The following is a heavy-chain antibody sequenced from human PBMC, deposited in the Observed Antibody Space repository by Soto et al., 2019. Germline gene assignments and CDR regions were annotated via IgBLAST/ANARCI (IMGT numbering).Heavy chain of an antibody. CDR2: IYYSGST. Sequence: KTSETLSLTCTVAGGSISSGGYYWIWIRHHPGKGLEWIGYIYYSGSTYYNPSLKSRVTISVDTSKNQFSLKLSSVTAADPAVYYCARDPTVTRRGNGMDVCGQVTTVTVSS. D-gene: IGHD4-17*01. J-gene: IGHJ6*02. CDR3: ARDPTVTRRGNGMDV. V-gene: IGHV4-31*03. CDR1: GGSISSGGYY.